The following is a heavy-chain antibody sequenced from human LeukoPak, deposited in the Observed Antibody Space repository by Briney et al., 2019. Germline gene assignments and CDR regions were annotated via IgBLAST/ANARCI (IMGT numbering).Heavy chain of an antibody. V-gene: IGHV4-4*02. D-gene: IGHD3-22*01. CDR1: GGSISSSNW. CDR2: IYHSGST. Sequence: SGTLSLTCAVSGGSISSSNWWSWVRQPPGKGLEWIGEIYHSGSTNYNPSLKSRVTISVDTSKNQFSLKLSSVTAADTAVYYCASPYYDSSGYYYGDYWGQGTLVTVSS. CDR3: ASPYYDSSGYYYGDY. J-gene: IGHJ4*02.